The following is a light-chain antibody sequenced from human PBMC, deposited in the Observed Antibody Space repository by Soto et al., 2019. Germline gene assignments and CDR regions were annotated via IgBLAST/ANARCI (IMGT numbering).Light chain of an antibody. CDR3: QQFNSYLPLT. Sequence: AIQLTQSPSSLSASVGDRVTITCRASQGISSALAWYQQKPGKAPKLLIYDASSLESGVPSRFSGSGSGTAFTLTISSLQPEDFATYYCQQFNSYLPLTFGGGTKVEIK. J-gene: IGKJ4*01. CDR1: QGISSA. CDR2: DAS. V-gene: IGKV1-13*02.